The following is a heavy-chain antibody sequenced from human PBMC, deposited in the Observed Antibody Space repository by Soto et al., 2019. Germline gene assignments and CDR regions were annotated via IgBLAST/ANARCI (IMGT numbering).Heavy chain of an antibody. CDR2: IKKEADGGTA. CDR3: VTGVLPPDY. J-gene: IGHJ4*02. V-gene: IGHV3-15*01. D-gene: IGHD2-2*01. Sequence: KTGGSLRLSCAASGFTFSNAWMNWVRQAPGKGPEWVGLIKKEADGGTAAYAAPVQGRFTISRDDSKYTLYLQMNSLKTEDTAVYYCVTGVLPPDYWGQGTLVTVSS. CDR1: GFTFSNAW.